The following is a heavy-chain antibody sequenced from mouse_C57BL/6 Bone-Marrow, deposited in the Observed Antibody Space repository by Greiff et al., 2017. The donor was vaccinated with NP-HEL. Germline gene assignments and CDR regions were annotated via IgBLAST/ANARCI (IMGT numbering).Heavy chain of an antibody. Sequence: VKLMESGAELARPGASVKMSCKASGYTFTSYTMHWVKQRPGQGLEWIGYINPSSGYTKYNQKFKDKATLTADKSSSTAYMQLSSLTSEDSAVYYCANFCDDYLGYWGQGTTLTVSS. V-gene: IGHV1-4*01. CDR3: ANFCDDYLGY. J-gene: IGHJ2*01. CDR1: GYTFTSYT. CDR2: INPSSGYT. D-gene: IGHD2-3*01.